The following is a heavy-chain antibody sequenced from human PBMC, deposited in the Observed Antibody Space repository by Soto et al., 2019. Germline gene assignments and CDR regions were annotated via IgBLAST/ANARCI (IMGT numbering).Heavy chain of an antibody. CDR3: ARPGGLWLGDAFDI. D-gene: IGHD6-19*01. V-gene: IGHV4-39*01. Sequence: QLQLQESGPGLVKPSETLSLTCTVSGGSISSSSYYWGWIRQPPGKGLEWIGSIYYSGSTYYNPSLKSRVTISVDTSKNQFSLKLSSVTAADTAVYYCARPGGLWLGDAFDIWGQGTMVTVSS. J-gene: IGHJ3*02. CDR2: IYYSGST. CDR1: GGSISSSSYY.